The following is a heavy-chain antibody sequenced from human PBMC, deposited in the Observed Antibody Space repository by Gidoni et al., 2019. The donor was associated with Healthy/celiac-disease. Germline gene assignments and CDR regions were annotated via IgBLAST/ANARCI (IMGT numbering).Heavy chain of an antibody. CDR3: ARERGPDGYYGV. CDR1: GFTFSSYA. D-gene: IGHD3-10*01. Sequence: VQLVASGGGVVQPGRSLRLSCAASGFTFSSYAMHWVRQAPGKGLAWVAVISYDGSNKYYADSVNGRFTISRDNSKNTLYLQMNSLRAEDTAVYYCARERGPDGYYGVWGKGTTVTVSS. J-gene: IGHJ6*04. V-gene: IGHV3-30-3*01. CDR2: ISYDGSNK.